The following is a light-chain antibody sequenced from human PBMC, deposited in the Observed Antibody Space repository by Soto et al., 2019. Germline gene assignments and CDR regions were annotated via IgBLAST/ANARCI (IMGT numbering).Light chain of an antibody. CDR2: KAS. CDR3: QHYNTFSRT. V-gene: IGKV1-5*03. J-gene: IGKJ1*01. Sequence: DIQMTECPCTLSASVGDRVTITCRASQSISGWLAWYQQKPGKAPKLLIYKASSLDSGVPSRFTASGSGTEFTLTISSLQPDDFAAYYCQHYNTFSRTFGQGTKVDI. CDR1: QSISGW.